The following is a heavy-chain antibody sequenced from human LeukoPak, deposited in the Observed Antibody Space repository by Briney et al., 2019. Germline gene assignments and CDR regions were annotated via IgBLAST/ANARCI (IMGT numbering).Heavy chain of an antibody. CDR2: IYYSGST. D-gene: IGHD6-6*01. CDR3: TRQSIAARPVDY. J-gene: IGHJ4*02. Sequence: SETLPLTCTVSGGSISSSSYYWGWIRQPPGKGLEWIGSIYYSGSTYYNPSLKSRVTISVDTSKNQFSLKLSSVTAADTAVYYCTRQSIAARPVDYWGQGTLVTVSS. CDR1: GGSISSSSYY. V-gene: IGHV4-39*01.